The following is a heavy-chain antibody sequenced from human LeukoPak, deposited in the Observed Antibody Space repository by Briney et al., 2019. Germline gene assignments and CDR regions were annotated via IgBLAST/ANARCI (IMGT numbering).Heavy chain of an antibody. J-gene: IGHJ4*02. V-gene: IGHV1-2*02. D-gene: IGHD3-9*01. CDR3: ARDARPYYDILTGYYDY. CDR1: GYTFTGYY. CDR2: INLNSYGT. Sequence: ASVKVSCTASGYTFTGYYMHWVRLAPGQGLEWMGLINLNSYGTNYAKKFKGRVTMPRDTSISTAYMELSRLRSDDTAVYYCARDARPYYDILTGYYDYWGQGTLVTVSS.